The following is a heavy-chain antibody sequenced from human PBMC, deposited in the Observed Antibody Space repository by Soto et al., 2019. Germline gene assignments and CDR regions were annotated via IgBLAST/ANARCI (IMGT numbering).Heavy chain of an antibody. CDR1: AFTFSTYW. Sequence: GGSLRLSCAASAFTFSTYWMHWVRQAPGKGLVWVSRLDNDGTNTRYADSVKGRFTVSRDNGKNTVYLQMDSLRAEDTAVYYCARDGGTYFDYWGQGTLVTVSS. CDR3: ARDGGTYFDY. CDR2: LDNDGTNT. D-gene: IGHD3-16*01. V-gene: IGHV3-74*01. J-gene: IGHJ4*02.